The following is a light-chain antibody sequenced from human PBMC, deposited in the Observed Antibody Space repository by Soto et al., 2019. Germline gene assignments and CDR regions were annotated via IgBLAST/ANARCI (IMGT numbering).Light chain of an antibody. CDR1: TSDAVIYNL. Sequence: QSALTQPASVSGSPGQSITISCTGTTSDAVIYNLVAWYQQYSGSVPRLLIYEGNKRPSGVSSRFSGSNSDNKASLTISGLQEGDEAEYFYCSYAGGSTHVVFGAGTKVTVL. V-gene: IGLV2-23*01. CDR3: CSYAGGSTHVV. CDR2: EGN. J-gene: IGLJ2*01.